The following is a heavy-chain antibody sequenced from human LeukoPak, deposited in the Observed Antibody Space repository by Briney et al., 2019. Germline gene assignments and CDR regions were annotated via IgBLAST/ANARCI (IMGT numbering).Heavy chain of an antibody. Sequence: GGSLRLSCAASGFTFSSYGMHWVRQAPGKGLEWVAVIWYDGSNKYYADSVKGRFTISRDNSKNTLYLQMNSLRAEDTAVYYCARERDNGDCNFDYWGQGTLVTVSS. CDR3: ARERDNGDCNFDY. J-gene: IGHJ4*02. D-gene: IGHD4-17*01. CDR2: IWYDGSNK. V-gene: IGHV3-33*01. CDR1: GFTFSSYG.